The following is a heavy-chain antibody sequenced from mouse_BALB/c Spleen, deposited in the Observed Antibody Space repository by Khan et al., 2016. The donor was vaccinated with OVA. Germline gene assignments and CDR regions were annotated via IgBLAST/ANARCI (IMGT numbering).Heavy chain of an antibody. CDR1: GYSLTGYY. CDR3: ARKDYYGSSSLAY. CDR2: ISSYNGVI. V-gene: IGHV1S34*01. D-gene: IGHD1-1*01. Sequence: LVKTGASVKISCKASGYSLTGYYIHWVKQSPGKSLEWIGYISSYNGVISYNQKFKGRATFTVDTSSSTAYMQLNNLTSEDSAVDDGARKDYYGSSSLAYWGQGTLVTVSA. J-gene: IGHJ3*01.